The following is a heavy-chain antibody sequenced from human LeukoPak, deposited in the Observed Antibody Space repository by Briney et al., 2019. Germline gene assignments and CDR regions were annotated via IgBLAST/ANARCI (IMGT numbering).Heavy chain of an antibody. V-gene: IGHV3-53*01. CDR2: IYSGGST. D-gene: IGHD6-19*01. CDR3: ATSQWLVQANWFDP. CDR1: GFTVSSNY. J-gene: IGHJ5*02. Sequence: GGSLRLSCAASGFTVSSNYMSWVRQAPGKGLEWVSVIYSGGSTYYADSVKGRFTISRDNSKNTLYLQMNSLRAEDTAVYYCATSQWLVQANWFDPWGQGPLVNVS.